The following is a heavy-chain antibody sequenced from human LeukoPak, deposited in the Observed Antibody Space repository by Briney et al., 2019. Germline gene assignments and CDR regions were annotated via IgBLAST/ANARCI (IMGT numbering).Heavy chain of an antibody. J-gene: IGHJ3*02. V-gene: IGHV4-59*01. Sequence: SETLSLTCTVSGGSISSYYWSWIWQPPGKGLEWIGYIYYSGSTNYNPSLKSRVTISVDTSKNQFSLKLSSVTAADTAVYYCARVGVPGAFDIWGQGTMVTVSS. CDR2: IYYSGST. D-gene: IGHD4/OR15-4a*01. CDR1: GGSISSYY. CDR3: ARVGVPGAFDI.